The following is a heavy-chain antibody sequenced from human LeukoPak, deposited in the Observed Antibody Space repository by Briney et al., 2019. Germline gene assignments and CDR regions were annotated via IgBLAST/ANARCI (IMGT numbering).Heavy chain of an antibody. CDR3: ARQGYTYGNFDY. CDR1: GGSIGTYY. D-gene: IGHD5-18*01. Sequence: PSETLSLTCTVSGGSIGTYYWSWIRQPPGKGLEWIGYIYYSGGTSYNPSLESRVTISVDTSNNQFPLKLSSVTAADTAVYFCARQGYTYGNFDYWGQGTLVTVSS. J-gene: IGHJ4*02. V-gene: IGHV4-59*01. CDR2: IYYSGGT.